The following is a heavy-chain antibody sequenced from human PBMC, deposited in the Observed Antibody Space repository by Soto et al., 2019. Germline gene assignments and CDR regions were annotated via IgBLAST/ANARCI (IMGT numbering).Heavy chain of an antibody. J-gene: IGHJ5*02. CDR1: GGTFSRYT. V-gene: IGHV1-69*02. Sequence: QVQLVQSGAEVKKPGSSVKVSCKASGGTFSRYTINWVRQAPGQGLEWMGRIIPIAAIANYTQKFKGRVTITVDKSSTTAYMELSSLRSDDTAVYYCARGSTIVRGAPSWFDPWGQETLVTVSS. D-gene: IGHD3-10*01. CDR3: ARGSTIVRGAPSWFDP. CDR2: IIPIAAIA.